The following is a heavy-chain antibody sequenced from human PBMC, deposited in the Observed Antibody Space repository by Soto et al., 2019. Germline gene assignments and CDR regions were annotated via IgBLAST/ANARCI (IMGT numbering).Heavy chain of an antibody. V-gene: IGHV4-34*01. Sequence: QVQLQQWGAGLLKPSEALSLTCAVYGGSFSGYYWSWIRQPPGKGLEWIGEINHSGSTNYNPSLKSRVTISVDTSKNQFSLMLSSVTAADTAVYYCARGGATMVRGVTSLGYWGQGTLVTVSS. D-gene: IGHD3-10*01. CDR1: GGSFSGYY. CDR3: ARGGATMVRGVTSLGY. J-gene: IGHJ4*02. CDR2: INHSGST.